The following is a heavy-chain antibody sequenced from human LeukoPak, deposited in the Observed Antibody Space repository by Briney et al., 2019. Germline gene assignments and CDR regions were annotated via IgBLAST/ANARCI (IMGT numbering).Heavy chain of an antibody. Sequence: GGSLRLSCAASGFTFSNYAMHWVRQAPGKGLEWVAVISYDGTNKYYADSVKGRFTISRDNAKNSLYLQMNSLRAEDTAVYYCASLTDIEAGAVRYWGQGTLVTVSS. CDR2: ISYDGTNK. J-gene: IGHJ4*02. CDR1: GFTFSNYA. V-gene: IGHV3-30-3*01. D-gene: IGHD1-26*01. CDR3: ASLTDIEAGAVRY.